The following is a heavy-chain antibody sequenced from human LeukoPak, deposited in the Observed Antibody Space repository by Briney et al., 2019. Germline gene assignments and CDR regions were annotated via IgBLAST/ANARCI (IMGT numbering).Heavy chain of an antibody. Sequence: GASVKVFCKASGYTFTGYYMHWVRQAPGQGLEWRGWINPNSGGTNYAQKFQGRVTMTRDTSISTAYMELSRLRSDDTAVYYCASLGWNDRKAIMQKSDAFDIWGQGTMVTVSS. CDR3: ASLGWNDRKAIMQKSDAFDI. V-gene: IGHV1-2*02. CDR1: GYTFTGYY. D-gene: IGHD1-1*01. J-gene: IGHJ3*02. CDR2: INPNSGGT.